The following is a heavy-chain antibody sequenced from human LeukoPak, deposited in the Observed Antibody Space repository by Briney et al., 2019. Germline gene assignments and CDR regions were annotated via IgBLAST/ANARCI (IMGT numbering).Heavy chain of an antibody. D-gene: IGHD6-19*01. CDR3: ATSPVAGLD. CDR2: IHRDGSYT. V-gene: IGHV3-74*01. J-gene: IGHJ4*02. Sequence: GGSLRLSCAASGFPFSTHSLNWVRQAPGKGLEWVSRIHRDGSYTTYADSVKGRFTISRDNAKNTLYLQMNSLRADDTAVYFCATSPVAGLDWGQGTLVSVSS. CDR1: GFPFSTHS.